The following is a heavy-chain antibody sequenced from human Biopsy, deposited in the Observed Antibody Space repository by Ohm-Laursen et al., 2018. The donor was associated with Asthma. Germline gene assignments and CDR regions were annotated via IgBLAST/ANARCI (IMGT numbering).Heavy chain of an antibody. CDR2: ISWNSGNI. D-gene: IGHD3-22*01. CDR3: AKSADYYDSTDYLDF. CDR1: GFSFDDCA. V-gene: IGHV3-9*01. Sequence: SLRLSCTASGFSFDDCAMHWVRQAPGKGLEWVSSISWNSGNIDYAVSVKGRFTISRDNAKNSLYLQMQSLRPEDTAFYYCAKSADYYDSTDYLDFWGRGTLVTASS. J-gene: IGHJ4*01.